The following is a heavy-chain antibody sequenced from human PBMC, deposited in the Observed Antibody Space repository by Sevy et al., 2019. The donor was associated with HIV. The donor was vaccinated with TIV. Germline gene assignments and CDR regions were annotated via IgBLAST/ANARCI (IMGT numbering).Heavy chain of an antibody. CDR2: ISGSGGST. Sequence: GGSLRLSCAASGFTFSSYAMSWVRQAPGKGLERVSAISGSGGSTYYADSVKGRFTISRDDSKNTLYLQMNSLRAEDTAVYYCAKDREMATITLGAFDIWGQGTMVTVSS. CDR3: AKDREMATITLGAFDI. J-gene: IGHJ3*02. CDR1: GFTFSSYA. V-gene: IGHV3-23*01. D-gene: IGHD5-12*01.